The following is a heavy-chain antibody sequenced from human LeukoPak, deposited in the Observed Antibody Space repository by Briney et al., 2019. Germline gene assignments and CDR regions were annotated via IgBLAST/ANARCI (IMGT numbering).Heavy chain of an antibody. CDR2: VNPHNGDT. CDR1: GYTFTAYY. Sequence: ASVKVSCKASGYTFTAYYIHWVRQAPGQGLEWMGWVNPHNGDTDYAQKFQDKVTMTRDTSITTAYMDLNRLTSDDTAVYYCTRDFFFAHIYGGNPLFHFWGQGTLVTVSS. D-gene: IGHD4-23*01. CDR3: TRDFFFAHIYGGNPLFHF. J-gene: IGHJ4*02. V-gene: IGHV1-2*02.